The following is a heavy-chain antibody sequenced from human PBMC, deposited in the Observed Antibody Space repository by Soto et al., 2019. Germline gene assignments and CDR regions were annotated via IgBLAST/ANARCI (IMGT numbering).Heavy chain of an antibody. CDR3: VHNRYEFWSCYHVGGSFVY. Sequence: QITLKESGPTLVKPTQTLTLTCTFSGVSLSTSGVGVGWVRQPPGKALEWLALIYWDDDKRYSPSLKSRLTITKDTSKNPVGLTRTNFEPVDTATYDCVHNRYEFWSCYHVGGSFVYCGQGTLVTVSS. D-gene: IGHD3-3*01. CDR1: GVSLSTSGVG. J-gene: IGHJ4*02. V-gene: IGHV2-5*02. CDR2: IYWDDDK.